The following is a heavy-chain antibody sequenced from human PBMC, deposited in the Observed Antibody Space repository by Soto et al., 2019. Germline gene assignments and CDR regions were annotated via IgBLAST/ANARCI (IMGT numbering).Heavy chain of an antibody. J-gene: IGHJ4*02. Sequence: ASVKVSCKASGYTFTGYYMHWVRQAPGQGLEWMGWINPNSGGTNYAQKFQGWVTMTRDTSISTAYMELSRLRSDDTAGYYFARGYSPSGRLYYFYYWGQGTLVTVSS. D-gene: IGHD1-1*01. CDR2: INPNSGGT. CDR1: GYTFTGYY. V-gene: IGHV1-2*04. CDR3: ARGYSPSGRLYYFYY.